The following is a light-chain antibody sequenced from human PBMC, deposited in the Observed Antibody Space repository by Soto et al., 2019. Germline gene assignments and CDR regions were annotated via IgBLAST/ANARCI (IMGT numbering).Light chain of an antibody. CDR3: QQYGSSGT. Sequence: IVMTQSPATVSVSPGMRVSLSCRASQSVSSDLAWYQQKPGQAPRLLIYGASNRATGIPDRFSGSGSGTDFTLTISRLEPEDFAVYYCQQYGSSGTFGQGTKVDIK. CDR2: GAS. J-gene: IGKJ1*01. V-gene: IGKV3-20*01. CDR1: QSVSSD.